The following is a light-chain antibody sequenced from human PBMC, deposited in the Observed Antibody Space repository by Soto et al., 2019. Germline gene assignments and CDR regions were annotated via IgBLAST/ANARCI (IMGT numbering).Light chain of an antibody. V-gene: IGKV3-20*01. CDR1: QSVSSSY. CDR2: GAS. J-gene: IGKJ1*01. CDR3: HQYGSSPRT. Sequence: EIVLTQSPGTLSLSPGERATLSCRASQSVSSSYLAWSQQKHGQAPRLLIYGASSRATGIPDRFSGSGSGTDFTLTISRLEPEDLAVYYCHQYGSSPRTFGQGTKVEIK.